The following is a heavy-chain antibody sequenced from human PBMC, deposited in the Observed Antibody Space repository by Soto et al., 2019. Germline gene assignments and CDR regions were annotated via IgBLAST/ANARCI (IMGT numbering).Heavy chain of an antibody. V-gene: IGHV4-59*01. Sequence: SETLSLTCTVSGGSISSYYWSWIRQPPGKGLEWIGYIYYSGSTNYNPSLKSRVTISVDTSKNQFSLKLSSVTAADTAVYYCAREGRATINAFDIWGQGTMVTVSS. CDR3: AREGRATINAFDI. J-gene: IGHJ3*02. D-gene: IGHD5-12*01. CDR2: IYYSGST. CDR1: GGSISSYY.